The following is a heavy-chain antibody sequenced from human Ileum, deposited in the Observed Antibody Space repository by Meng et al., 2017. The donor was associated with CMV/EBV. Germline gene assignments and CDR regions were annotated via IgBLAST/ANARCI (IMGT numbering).Heavy chain of an antibody. V-gene: IGHV4-34*01. J-gene: IGHJ4*02. Sequence: VYCGSLSGYSLTSIRPPQGKGLEWIGEINHSGSTTSHPSLPRRVTMSVDTSKNQFSLKLRSVTAADTAVYYCARVVAAAGIKPIDYWGQGTLVTVSS. D-gene: IGHD6-13*01. CDR3: ARVVAAAGIKPIDY. CDR1: CGSLSGYS. CDR2: INHSGST.